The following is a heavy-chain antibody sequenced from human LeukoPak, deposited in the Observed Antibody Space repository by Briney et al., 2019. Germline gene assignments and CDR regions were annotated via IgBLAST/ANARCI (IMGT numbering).Heavy chain of an antibody. D-gene: IGHD3-22*01. V-gene: IGHV1-18*01. CDR1: GYTFTSYG. CDR3: ASTSTYYDSSGYYDY. CDR2: ISAYNGNT. Sequence: VSVKVSCKASGYTFTSYGISWVRQAPGQGLEWMGWISAYNGNTNYAQKLQGRVTMTTDTSTSTAYMELRSLRSDDTAVYYCASTSTYYDSSGYYDYWGQGTLVTVSS. J-gene: IGHJ4*02.